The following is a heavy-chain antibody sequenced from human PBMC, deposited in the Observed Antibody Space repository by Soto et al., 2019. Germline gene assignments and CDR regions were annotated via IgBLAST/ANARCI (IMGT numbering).Heavy chain of an antibody. CDR2: ISSSGSTI. D-gene: IGHD5-18*01. CDR1: GFTFSSYE. J-gene: IGHJ6*02. Sequence: LRLSCAASGFTFSSYETNWVRQAPGKGLEWVSYISSSGSTIYYADSVKGRFTISRDNAKNSLYLQMNSLRAEDTAVYYCAREWVQLWSYYYYGMDVWGQGTTVTVSS. CDR3: AREWVQLWSYYYYGMDV. V-gene: IGHV3-48*03.